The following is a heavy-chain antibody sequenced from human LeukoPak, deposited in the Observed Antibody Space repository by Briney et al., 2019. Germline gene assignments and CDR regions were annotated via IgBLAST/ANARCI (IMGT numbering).Heavy chain of an antibody. J-gene: IGHJ4*02. V-gene: IGHV4-4*07. CDR3: AREGVAYCGGDCYPNFDY. D-gene: IGHD2-21*01. CDR2: IYTSGST. Sequence: PSETLSLTCTVSGGSISSHYWSWIRQPAGKGLEWIGRIYTSGSTNYNPSLKSRVTMSVDTSKNQFSLKLSSVTAADTAVYYCAREGVAYCGGDCYPNFDYWGQGTLVTVSS. CDR1: GGSISSHY.